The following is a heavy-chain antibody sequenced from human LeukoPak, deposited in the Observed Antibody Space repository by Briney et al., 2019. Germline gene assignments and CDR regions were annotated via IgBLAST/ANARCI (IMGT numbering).Heavy chain of an antibody. CDR2: INHGGST. D-gene: IGHD1-7*01. V-gene: IGHV4-34*01. Sequence: PSETLSLTCAVYGGSFSGYYWSWIRQPPGKGLEWIGEINHGGSTNYNPSLKSRVTISVDTSKNQFSLKLSSVTAADTAVYYCARRTTNWNYDTRFDYWGQGTLVTVSS. CDR3: ARRTTNWNYDTRFDY. CDR1: GGSFSGYY. J-gene: IGHJ4*02.